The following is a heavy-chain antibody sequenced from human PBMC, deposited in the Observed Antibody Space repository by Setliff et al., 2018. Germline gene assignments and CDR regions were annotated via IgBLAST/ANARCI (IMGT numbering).Heavy chain of an antibody. Sequence: KTSETRSLTCNVSGASVSSHYWDWIRQPPGKGLEWIGFISYSGITTYNVSLKSRVSISVDTSKNQLSLTLSSVTAADTAVYYCVREGYSEYFQDWGRGTLVTVSS. CDR3: VREGYSEYFQD. D-gene: IGHD1-1*01. J-gene: IGHJ1*01. CDR1: GASVSSHY. CDR2: ISYSGIT. V-gene: IGHV4-59*02.